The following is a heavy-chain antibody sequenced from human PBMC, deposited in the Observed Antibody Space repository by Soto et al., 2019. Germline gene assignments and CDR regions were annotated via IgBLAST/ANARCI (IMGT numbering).Heavy chain of an antibody. J-gene: IGHJ4*02. CDR3: ARHTWPSGSPAGFDY. V-gene: IGHV5-51*01. CDR1: GYSFTSYW. CDR2: IYPGDSDT. Sequence: PGEPLKISCKGSGYSFTSYWIGWVSQMPEKGLEWMGIIYPGDSDTRYSPSFQGQVTISADRSISTAYLQWGSLKAPDTAMYYCARHTWPSGSPAGFDYWGQGTQDTVSS. D-gene: IGHD1-26*01.